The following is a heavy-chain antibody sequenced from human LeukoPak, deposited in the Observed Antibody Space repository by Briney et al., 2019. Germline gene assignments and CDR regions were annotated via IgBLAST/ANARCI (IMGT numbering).Heavy chain of an antibody. V-gene: IGHV5-51*01. CDR2: IYLGDSDT. CDR3: AREVAVPETHYIRSYNCFDP. J-gene: IGHJ5*02. CDR1: GYSVSNYW. Sequence: GESLKISCKGSGYSVSNYWIGWVRQRPGKSLEWMGIIYLGDSDTRYSPSFQGQVTISADKSISTAYLQWSSLKASDTAMYYCAREVAVPETHYIRSYNCFDPWGQGTLVTVSS. D-gene: IGHD6-19*01.